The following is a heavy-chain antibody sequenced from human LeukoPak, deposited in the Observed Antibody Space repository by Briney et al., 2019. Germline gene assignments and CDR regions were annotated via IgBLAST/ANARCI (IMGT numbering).Heavy chain of an antibody. Sequence: SETLSLTCAVYGGSFSGYYWSWLRQPPGKGLEWSGEINHSGSTNYNPSLKSRVTISVDTSKNQFSLKLSSVTAADTAVYYCARGHRRYGSGSYYNQGFYMDVWGKGTTVTVSS. V-gene: IGHV4-34*01. CDR2: INHSGST. J-gene: IGHJ6*03. D-gene: IGHD3-10*01. CDR3: ARGHRRYGSGSYYNQGFYMDV. CDR1: GGSFSGYY.